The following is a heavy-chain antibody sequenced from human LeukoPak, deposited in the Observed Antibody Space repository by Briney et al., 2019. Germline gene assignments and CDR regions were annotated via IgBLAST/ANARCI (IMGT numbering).Heavy chain of an antibody. Sequence: SETLSLTCTVSGGSISSSSYYWGWIRQPPEKGLEWIGSIYYSGSTYYNPSLKSRVTISVDTSKNQFSLKLSSVTAADTAVYYCAGLALSGSSWRGNWFDPWGQRTLVTVSS. D-gene: IGHD6-13*01. CDR3: AGLALSGSSWRGNWFDP. CDR2: IYYSGST. CDR1: GGSISSSSYY. J-gene: IGHJ5*02. V-gene: IGHV4-39*07.